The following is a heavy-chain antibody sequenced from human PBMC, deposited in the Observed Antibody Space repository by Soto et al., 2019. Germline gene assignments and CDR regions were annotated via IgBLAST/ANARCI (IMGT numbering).Heavy chain of an antibody. V-gene: IGHV4-34*01. Sequence: SETLSLTCAVYVGSFSGYYWSWIHQPPGKGLEWIGEINHSGSTNYNPSLKSRVTISVDTSKNQFSLKLTSVTAADTAVYYCARGGGSPYHDHEFDYWGQGILVTVSS. CDR2: INHSGST. CDR1: VGSFSGYY. J-gene: IGHJ4*02. D-gene: IGHD2-2*01. CDR3: ARGGGSPYHDHEFDY.